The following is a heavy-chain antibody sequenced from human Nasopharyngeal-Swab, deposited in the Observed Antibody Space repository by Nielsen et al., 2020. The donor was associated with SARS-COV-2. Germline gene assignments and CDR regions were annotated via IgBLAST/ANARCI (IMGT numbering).Heavy chain of an antibody. Sequence: GESLKISCAASGFTFSSYAMSWVRQAPGKGLEWVSVLYSGGSGGTTDYADSVKGRFTISRDNSKNTLYLQMNSPRAEDTAVYYCANGLVVGATGYYYYYYGMDVWGQGTTVTVSS. V-gene: IGHV3-23*01. J-gene: IGHJ6*02. D-gene: IGHD1-26*01. CDR3: ANGLVVGATGYYYYYYGMDV. CDR1: GFTFSSYA. CDR2: LYSGGSGGTT.